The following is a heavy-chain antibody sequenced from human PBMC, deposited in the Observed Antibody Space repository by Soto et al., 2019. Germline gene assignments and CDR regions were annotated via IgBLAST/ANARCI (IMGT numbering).Heavy chain of an antibody. V-gene: IGHV1-18*01. CDR1: GYTFNNFG. D-gene: IGHD3-9*01. CDR2: ISDYSGDI. J-gene: IGHJ6*01. CDR3: VRDLDYGSLIGCRGPPNFYS. Sequence: GASVKVSCKTSGYTFNNFGISWVRQAPGQGFEWMGWISDYSGDIKFAQKFQDRLTLTTDTATSTAYMELRSLTSHGTAIYYCVRDLDYGSLIGCRGPPNFYSWGQRTRFTVAS.